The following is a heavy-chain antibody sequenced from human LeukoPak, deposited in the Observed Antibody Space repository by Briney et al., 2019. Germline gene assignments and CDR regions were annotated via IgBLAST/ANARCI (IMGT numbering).Heavy chain of an antibody. CDR2: IKQDGSEK. CDR3: AKDRVRYSSSSPFDY. Sequence: GGSLRLSCAASGFTFSSYWMSWVRQAPGKGLEWVANIKQDGSEKYYVDSVKGRFTISRDNAKNTLYLQMNSLRAEDTAVYYCAKDRVRYSSSSPFDYWGQGTLVTVSS. V-gene: IGHV3-7*01. J-gene: IGHJ4*02. D-gene: IGHD6-6*01. CDR1: GFTFSSYW.